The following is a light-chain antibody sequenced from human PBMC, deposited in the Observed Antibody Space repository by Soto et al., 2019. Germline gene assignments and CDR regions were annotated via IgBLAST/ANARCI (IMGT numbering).Light chain of an antibody. CDR1: GRDVGAYDY. CDR3: SSYTTMSTKV. CDR2: EVI. V-gene: IGLV2-14*01. J-gene: IGLJ1*01. Sequence: QSVLTHPASVSGSPGQSITISCPGTGRDVGAYDYVSWYQQHPGKPPKLIIFEVIKWPSGVFSRFSGSRSGNTASMTISERQAEDEGDYYCSSYTTMSTKVFGTGTKVTVL.